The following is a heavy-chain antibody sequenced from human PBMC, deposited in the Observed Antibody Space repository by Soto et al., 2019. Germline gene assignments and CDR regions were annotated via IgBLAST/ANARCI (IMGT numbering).Heavy chain of an antibody. CDR3: AIENWYSSSRYYYGMDV. Sequence: QVQLVESGGGVVQPGRSLRLSCAASGFTFSSYGMRWVRQAPGKGLEWVAVIWYDGSNKYYADSVKGRFTISRDNSKNTLYLQMNSLRAEDTAVYYCAIENWYSSSRYYYGMDVWGQGTTVTVSS. V-gene: IGHV3-33*01. CDR1: GFTFSSYG. CDR2: IWYDGSNK. J-gene: IGHJ6*02. D-gene: IGHD6-6*01.